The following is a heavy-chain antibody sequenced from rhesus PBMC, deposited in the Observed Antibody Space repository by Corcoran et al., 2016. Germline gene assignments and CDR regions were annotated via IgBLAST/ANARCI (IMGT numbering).Heavy chain of an antibody. CDR3: ARGGRAAGAYWYFDL. CDR2: IDGRGSST. CDR1: GGSISSSY. J-gene: IGHJ2*01. V-gene: IGHV4-169*01. Sequence: QLQLQESGPGLVKPSETLSVTCAVSGGSISSSYCSWIRQAPGQGLEWIGYIDGRGSSTNNNPPIKRRVTRSVDTSKNQLSLKLSCVTAAETAVYYCARGGRAAGAYWYFDLWGPGTPITISS. D-gene: IGHD6-25*01.